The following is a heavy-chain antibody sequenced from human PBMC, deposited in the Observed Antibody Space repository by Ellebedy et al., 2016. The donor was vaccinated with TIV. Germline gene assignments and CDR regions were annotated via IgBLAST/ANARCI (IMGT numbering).Heavy chain of an antibody. D-gene: IGHD1-1*01. J-gene: IGHJ4*02. Sequence: GESLKISXAASGFTFNSYWMHWVRQVPGKGLVWVSRINKDVSSRDYADSVKGRFTISRDNAKNTLYLQMNSLRVEDTAVYYCARVLWRPTTGLRFDNWGQGTLVTVSS. CDR1: GFTFNSYW. CDR3: ARVLWRPTTGLRFDN. CDR2: INKDVSSR. V-gene: IGHV3-74*01.